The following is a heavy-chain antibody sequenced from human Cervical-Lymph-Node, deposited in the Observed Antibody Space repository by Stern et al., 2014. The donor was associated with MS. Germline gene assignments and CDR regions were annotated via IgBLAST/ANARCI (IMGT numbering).Heavy chain of an antibody. CDR1: GFTFDDYA. CDR3: AKSFFGSWAGVDY. V-gene: IGHV3-9*01. J-gene: IGHJ4*02. CDR2: ISWNSGGI. D-gene: IGHD6-13*01. Sequence: EVQLLESGGGLVQPGRSLRLSCAASGFTFDDYAMHWVRQAPGKGLEWVSSISWNSGGIGYADSVKGRFTISRDNAKNSLYLQMNSLRAEDTALYFCAKSFFGSWAGVDYWGQGTLVTVSS.